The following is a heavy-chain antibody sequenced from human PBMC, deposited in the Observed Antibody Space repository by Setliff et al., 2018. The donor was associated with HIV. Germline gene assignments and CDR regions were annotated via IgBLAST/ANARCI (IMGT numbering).Heavy chain of an antibody. CDR2: VDPEDNNP. CDR3: ETDAYYGSGTHWRGVP. V-gene: IGHV1-69-2*01. D-gene: IGHD3-10*01. CDR1: GFTFTDFY. J-gene: IGHJ5*02. Sequence: ASVKVSCKASGFTFTDFYFHWVQQAPGKGLEWVGRVDPEDNNPTYAEKFRDRVTISADTSTNTAYLELRSLRSEDTAVYYCETDAYYGSGTHWRGVPWGQGTLVTVSS.